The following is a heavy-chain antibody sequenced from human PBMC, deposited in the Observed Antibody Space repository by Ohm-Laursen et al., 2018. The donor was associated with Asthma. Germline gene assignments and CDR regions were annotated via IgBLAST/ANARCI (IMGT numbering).Heavy chain of an antibody. V-gene: IGHV3-48*01. J-gene: IGHJ5*02. Sequence: SLRLSCTASGFSFSRYSMNWVRQAPGKGLEWISFVGSTGTTIFYADSVKGRFTISRDNAKNSLYLQMNSLRAEDTAVYYCARDLIVVIPAAPNWFDPWGQGTLVTVSP. D-gene: IGHD2-2*01. CDR3: ARDLIVVIPAAPNWFDP. CDR2: VGSTGTTI. CDR1: GFSFSRYS.